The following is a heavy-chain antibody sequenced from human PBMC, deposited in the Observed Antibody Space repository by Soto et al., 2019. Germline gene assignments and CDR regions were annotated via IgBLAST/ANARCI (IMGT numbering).Heavy chain of an antibody. Sequence: QVQLVESGGGVVQPGRSLRLSCAASGFTFSSYAMHWVRQAPGKGLEWVAVISYDGSNKYYADSVKGRFTITRDNSKNRLYRTIISLRAEETDVYYCAGDLVRPSDNFDYWGQGTLVTVST. CDR3: AGDLVRPSDNFDY. D-gene: IGHD1-26*01. CDR2: ISYDGSNK. CDR1: GFTFSSYA. J-gene: IGHJ4*02. V-gene: IGHV3-30-3*01.